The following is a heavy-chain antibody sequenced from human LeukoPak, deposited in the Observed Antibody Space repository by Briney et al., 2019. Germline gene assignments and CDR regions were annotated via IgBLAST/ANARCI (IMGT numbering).Heavy chain of an antibody. V-gene: IGHV3-11*04. CDR3: AGDALTVTELLQ. CDR1: GFTLRDYH. J-gene: IGHJ4*02. D-gene: IGHD1-20*01. CDR2: VSSSGSTK. Sequence: GGSLRLSCAASGFTLRDYHMSWIRQAPGKGLGWGSYVSSSGSTKYYADSVKGRFTISRDDARNSLYLQMKSLRVEDTAIYYCAGDALTVTELLQWGQGTMVAVSS.